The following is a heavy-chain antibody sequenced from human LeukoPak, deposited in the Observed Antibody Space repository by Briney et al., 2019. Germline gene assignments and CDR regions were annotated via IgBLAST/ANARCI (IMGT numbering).Heavy chain of an antibody. D-gene: IGHD1-26*01. J-gene: IGHJ4*02. Sequence: SETLSLTCTVSGGSISSYYWSWIRQPPGKGLEWIGYIYHSGSTNYNPSLKSRVTISVDTSKNQFSLKLSSVTAADTAVYYCARAHWETQWELPWFDYWGQGTLVTVSS. V-gene: IGHV4-59*01. CDR3: ARAHWETQWELPWFDY. CDR1: GGSISSYY. CDR2: IYHSGST.